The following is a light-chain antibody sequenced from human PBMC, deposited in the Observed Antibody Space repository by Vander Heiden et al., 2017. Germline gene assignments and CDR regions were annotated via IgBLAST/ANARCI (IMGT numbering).Light chain of an antibody. CDR3: QQRSNWPPWT. V-gene: IGKV3-11*01. CDR1: PSVSSY. Sequence: DIVLTQSPATLALSPRASATLSCTATPSVSSYLAWYQQKPGQAPRLLIYDASNRATGIPARFSGSGSGTDFTLTISSLEPEDFAVYYCQQRSNWPPWTFGQGTKVEIK. J-gene: IGKJ1*01. CDR2: DAS.